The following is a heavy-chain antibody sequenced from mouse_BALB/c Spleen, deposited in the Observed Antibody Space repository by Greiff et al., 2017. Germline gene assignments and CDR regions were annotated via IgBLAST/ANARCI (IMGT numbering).Heavy chain of an antibody. D-gene: IGHD2-4*01. CDR3: ARPTMITTAFAY. Sequence: QVHVKQSGAELVRPGSSVKISCKASGYAFSSYWMNWVKQRPGQGLEWIGQIYPGDGDTNYNGKFKGKATLTADKSSSTAYMQLSSLTSEDSAVYCCARPTMITTAFAYWGQGTLVTVSA. CDR2: IYPGDGDT. V-gene: IGHV1-80*01. J-gene: IGHJ3*01. CDR1: GYAFSSYW.